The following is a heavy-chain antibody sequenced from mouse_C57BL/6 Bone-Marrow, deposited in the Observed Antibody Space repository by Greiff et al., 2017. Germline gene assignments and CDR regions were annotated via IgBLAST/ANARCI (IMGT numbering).Heavy chain of an antibody. J-gene: IGHJ3*01. CDR3: ARDGGYYVLFAY. D-gene: IGHD2-3*01. CDR1: GYSFTGYN. V-gene: IGHV1-39*01. CDR2: INPSYGTT. Sequence: VQLQQSGTELVKPGASVKLSCKASGYSFTGYNMHWVKQSPGQSLEWIGDINPSYGTTSYNQKFKGKATLTVDKSSSTAYMQLSSLTSEDSAVEDCARDGGYYVLFAYWGQGTLVTVSA.